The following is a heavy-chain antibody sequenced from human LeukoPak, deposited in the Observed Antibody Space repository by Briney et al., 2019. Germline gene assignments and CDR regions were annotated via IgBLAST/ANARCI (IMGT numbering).Heavy chain of an antibody. V-gene: IGHV2-5*02. CDR1: GLSLTTGGVG. Sequence: SGPTLVKPTQTLTLTCTFSGLSLTTGGVGVGWIRQPPGKALEWLALIYWDGDQRYSPSLKDRLTVTKDTSKNQVFLYMANMDPVDTGTYFCAHSPSDSYKNGGRWYFDLWGGGTPVIVSS. J-gene: IGHJ2*01. CDR3: AHSPSDSYKNGGRWYFDL. D-gene: IGHD5-24*01. CDR2: IYWDGDQ.